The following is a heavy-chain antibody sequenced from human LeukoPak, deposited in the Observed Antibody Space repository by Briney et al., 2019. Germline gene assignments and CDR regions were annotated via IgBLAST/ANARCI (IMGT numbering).Heavy chain of an antibody. CDR2: ISYDGSNK. Sequence: GGSLRLSCAASGFTFSSYAMHWVRQAPGKGLEWVAVISYDGSNKYYADSVKGRFTISRDNSKNSLYLQMNSLRAEDTAVYYCARYNDFWSGYYLPRGWFDPWGQGTLVTVSS. CDR3: ARYNDFWSGYYLPRGWFDP. D-gene: IGHD3-3*01. V-gene: IGHV3-30-3*01. CDR1: GFTFSSYA. J-gene: IGHJ5*02.